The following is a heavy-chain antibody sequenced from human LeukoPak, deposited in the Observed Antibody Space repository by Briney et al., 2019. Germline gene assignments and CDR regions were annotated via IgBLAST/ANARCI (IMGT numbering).Heavy chain of an antibody. CDR1: GYTFTSYG. J-gene: IGHJ6*02. Sequence: WASVKVSCKASGYTFTSYGISWVRQAPGQGLEWMGWISAYNGNTNYAQKLQGRVTMTTDTSTSTAYMELRSLRSDDTAVYYCARDLSYDSSGAYYHYGMDVWGQGTTVTVSS. D-gene: IGHD3-22*01. CDR3: ARDLSYDSSGAYYHYGMDV. V-gene: IGHV1-18*01. CDR2: ISAYNGNT.